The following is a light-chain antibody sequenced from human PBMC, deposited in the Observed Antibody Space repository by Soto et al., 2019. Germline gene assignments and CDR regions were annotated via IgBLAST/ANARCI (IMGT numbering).Light chain of an antibody. CDR2: GAS. Sequence: EIVMTQSPATLSVSPGERATLSCRASQSVSSNLAWYQQKPGQAPRLLIYGASTRATGIPARFSGSGSGTEFTLTIGSLQSEDFAVSYCQQYNNWPQTFGQGTKVEIK. V-gene: IGKV3-15*01. CDR1: QSVSSN. CDR3: QQYNNWPQT. J-gene: IGKJ1*01.